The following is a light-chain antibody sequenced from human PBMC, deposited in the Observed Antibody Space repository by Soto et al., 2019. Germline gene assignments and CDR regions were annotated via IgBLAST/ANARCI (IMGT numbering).Light chain of an antibody. J-gene: IGKJ4*01. V-gene: IGKV1-39*01. CDR3: QQSYSTPLLT. CDR2: AAS. Sequence: DIQMTQSPSSLSASVGDRVTITCRASQSISSYLNWYQQKPGKAPKLLIYAASSLQSGVPSRFSGSGPGTDFTLTISSLQPEDFATYYCQQSYSTPLLTFGGGTKVDIK. CDR1: QSISSY.